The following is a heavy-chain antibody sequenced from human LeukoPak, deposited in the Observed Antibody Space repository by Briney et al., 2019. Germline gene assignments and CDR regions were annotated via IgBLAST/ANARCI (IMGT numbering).Heavy chain of an antibody. V-gene: IGHV3-30*04. CDR3: AKDSGNFANYYFDH. D-gene: IGHD1-26*01. CDR2: ISYDGRDK. J-gene: IGHJ4*02. CDR1: GFTFSTYA. Sequence: GRSLRLSCAASGFTFSTYAMHWVRQAPGKGLEWVAVISYDGRDKKYADSVKGRFSISRDNPKNTLYLQMNSLRSEDTAMYYCAKDSGNFANYYFDHWGQGTLVTVSS.